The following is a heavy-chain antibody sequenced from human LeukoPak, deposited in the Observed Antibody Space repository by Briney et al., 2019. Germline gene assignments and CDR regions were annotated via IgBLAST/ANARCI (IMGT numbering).Heavy chain of an antibody. CDR3: AKVTGGDMITYGGLDY. CDR2: IIGSGDTT. J-gene: IGHJ4*02. V-gene: IGHV3-23*01. Sequence: GGSLRLSCAASGFTFSGYAMSWVCQAPGKGLEWVSAIIGSGDTTYYAASVKGRLTISRDNSKNTLYLQMNSLRAEDTAVYYCAKVTGGDMITYGGLDYWGQGTLVTVFS. CDR1: GFTFSGYA. D-gene: IGHD3-16*01.